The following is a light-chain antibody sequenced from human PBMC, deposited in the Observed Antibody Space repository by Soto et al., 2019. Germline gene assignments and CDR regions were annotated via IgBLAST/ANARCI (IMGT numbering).Light chain of an antibody. J-gene: IGKJ1*01. CDR3: QQYHSYPWT. CDR2: KAS. V-gene: IGKV1-5*03. CDR1: QSISNW. Sequence: DIQMTQSPSTLSASVGDRVIISCRASQSISNWLAWYQQRPGKAPTLLIYKASVLQSGAPSRFSGSGSGTEFTLTISSLQPDDFVTYHCQQYHSYPWTFGQGTKV.